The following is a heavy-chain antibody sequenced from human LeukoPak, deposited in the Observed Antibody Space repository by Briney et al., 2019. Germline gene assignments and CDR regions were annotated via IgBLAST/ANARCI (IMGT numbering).Heavy chain of an antibody. V-gene: IGHV4-61*02. CDR2: IYTSGST. J-gene: IGHJ4*02. Sequence: PSETPSLTCTVSGGSISSGSYYWSWIRQPAGKGLEWIGRIYTSGSTNYNPSLKSRVTISVDTSKNQFSLKLSSVTAADTAVYYCARVVGAAAAYFDYWGQGTLVTVSS. CDR3: ARVVGAAAAYFDY. CDR1: GGSISSGSYY. D-gene: IGHD6-13*01.